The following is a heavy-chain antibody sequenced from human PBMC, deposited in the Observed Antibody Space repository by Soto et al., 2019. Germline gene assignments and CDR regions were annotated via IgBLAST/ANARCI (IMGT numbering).Heavy chain of an antibody. V-gene: IGHV5-10-1*01. J-gene: IGHJ4*02. CDR2: IDPSDSYT. Sequence: PGESLKISCKGSRYSFTNYWINWVRQMPGKGLEWMGRIDPSDSYTNYSPSFQGHVTFSADKSISSAYLQWSSLKASDTAMYYCARGREYCSGGVCYSHFDYWGQGTLVTVSS. CDR1: RYSFTNYW. D-gene: IGHD2-15*01. CDR3: ARGREYCSGGVCYSHFDY.